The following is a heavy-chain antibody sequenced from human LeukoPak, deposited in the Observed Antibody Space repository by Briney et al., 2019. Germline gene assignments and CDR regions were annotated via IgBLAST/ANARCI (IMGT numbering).Heavy chain of an antibody. CDR1: GFTLSSYA. CDR3: AKAGTTGTGS. CDR2: ISDSGNT. V-gene: IGHV3-23*01. D-gene: IGHD1-1*01. J-gene: IGHJ4*02. Sequence: GGSLRLSCAASGFTLSSYAMSWVRQAPGKGLEWVSAISDSGNTYHADSVKGRFTVSRDNSKNTVDLQMNSLRAEDTAVYYCAKAGTTGTGSWGQGTLVTVSS.